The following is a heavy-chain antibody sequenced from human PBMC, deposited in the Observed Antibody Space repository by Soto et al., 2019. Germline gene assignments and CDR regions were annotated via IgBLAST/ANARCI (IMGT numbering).Heavy chain of an antibody. V-gene: IGHV3-9*01. CDR1: GFTFDDYA. D-gene: IGHD1-26*01. Sequence: PGGSLRLSCAASGFTFDDYAMHWVRQAPGKGLEWVSGISWNSGSIGYADSVKGRFTISRDNAKNSLYLQMNSLRAEDTALYYCAKDIFVGATIWPDAFDIWGQGTMVTVSS. J-gene: IGHJ3*02. CDR2: ISWNSGSI. CDR3: AKDIFVGATIWPDAFDI.